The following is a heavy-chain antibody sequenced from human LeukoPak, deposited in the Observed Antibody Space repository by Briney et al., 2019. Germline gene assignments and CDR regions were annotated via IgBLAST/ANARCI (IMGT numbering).Heavy chain of an antibody. CDR1: GGSISSGDYY. Sequence: TLSLTCTVSGGSISSGDYYWSWIRQPPGKGLEWIGYIYYSGSTYYNPSLKSRVTISVDTSKNQFSLKLSSVTAADTAVYYCARVYCGGDCYSGYYFDYWGQGTLVTVSS. D-gene: IGHD2-21*01. V-gene: IGHV4-30-4*08. J-gene: IGHJ4*02. CDR3: ARVYCGGDCYSGYYFDY. CDR2: IYYSGST.